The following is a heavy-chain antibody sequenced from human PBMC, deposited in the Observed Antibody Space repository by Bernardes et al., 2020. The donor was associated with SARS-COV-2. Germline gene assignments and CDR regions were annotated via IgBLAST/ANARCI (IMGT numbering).Heavy chain of an antibody. CDR3: ARLSLSAFAVVAARRGGMDV. J-gene: IGHJ6*02. V-gene: IGHV4-39*01. CDR2: IYYSGST. CDR1: GGSISSSSYY. Sequence: SETLSLTCTVSGGSISSSSYYWGWIRQPPGKGLEWIGNIYYSGSTYCNPSLKSRVTISVDTSKNQFSLKLSSVTAADTAVYYCARLSLSAFAVVAARRGGMDVWGQGTTVTVSS. D-gene: IGHD6-6*01.